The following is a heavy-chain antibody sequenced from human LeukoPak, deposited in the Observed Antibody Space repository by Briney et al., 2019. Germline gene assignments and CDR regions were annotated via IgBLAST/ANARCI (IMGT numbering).Heavy chain of an antibody. Sequence: SQTLSLTCAVSGGSISSGGYSWSWIRQPPGKGLEWIGYIYYSGSTYYNPSLKSRVTISVDTSKNQFSLKLSSVTAADTAVYYCARWLIRTNYYYYYGMDVWGQGTTVTVSS. V-gene: IGHV4-31*11. CDR1: GGSISSGGYS. D-gene: IGHD3-10*01. CDR3: ARWLIRTNYYYYYGMDV. J-gene: IGHJ6*02. CDR2: IYYSGST.